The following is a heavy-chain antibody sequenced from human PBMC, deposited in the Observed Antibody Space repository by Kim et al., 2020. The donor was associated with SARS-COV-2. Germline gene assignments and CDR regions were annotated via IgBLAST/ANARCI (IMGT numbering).Heavy chain of an antibody. Sequence: SVKVSCKASGGTFSSYAISWVRQAPGQGLEWMGGIIPIFGTANYAQKFQGRVTITADESTSTAYMELSSLRSEDTAVYYCARVPFGVITTRNDYWGQGTLVTVSS. CDR3: ARVPFGVITTRNDY. D-gene: IGHD3-22*01. CDR2: IIPIFGTA. J-gene: IGHJ4*02. V-gene: IGHV1-69*13. CDR1: GGTFSSYA.